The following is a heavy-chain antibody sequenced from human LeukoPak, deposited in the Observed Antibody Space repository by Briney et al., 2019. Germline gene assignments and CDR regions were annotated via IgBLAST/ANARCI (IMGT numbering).Heavy chain of an antibody. V-gene: IGHV3-48*03. D-gene: IGHD6-13*01. CDR3: ARIRYSSSFGD. CDR2: ISSSGSTI. J-gene: IGHJ4*02. CDR1: GFTFSSYE. Sequence: GGPLRLSCAASGFTFSSYEMNWVRQAPGKGLEWVSYISSSGSTIYYADSVKGRFTISRDNAKNSLYLQMNSLRAEDTAVYYCARIRYSSSFGDWGQGTLVTVSS.